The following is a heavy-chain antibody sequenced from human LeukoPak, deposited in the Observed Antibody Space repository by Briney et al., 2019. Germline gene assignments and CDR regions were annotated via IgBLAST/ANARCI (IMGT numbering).Heavy chain of an antibody. CDR1: GGSFSGYY. CDR3: ARVRGPVDY. V-gene: IGHV4-34*01. CDR2: INHSGGT. J-gene: IGHJ4*02. D-gene: IGHD1-26*01. Sequence: SETLSLTCAVYGGSFSGYYWSWIRQPPGKGLEWIGEINHSGGTNYNPSLKSRVTISVDTSKNQFSLKLSSVTAADTAVYYCARVRGPVDYWGQGTLVTVSS.